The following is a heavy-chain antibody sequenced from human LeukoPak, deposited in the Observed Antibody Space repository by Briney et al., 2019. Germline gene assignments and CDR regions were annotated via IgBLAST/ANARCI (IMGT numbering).Heavy chain of an antibody. V-gene: IGHV1-8*02. D-gene: IGHD3-3*01. J-gene: IGHJ6*02. CDR3: ARGSRFWSGYYRYYGMDV. CDR2: MNPNSGNT. Sequence: GASVKVSCKASGYTFTSYGISWVRQATGQGLEWMGWMNPNSGNTGYAQKFQGRVTMTRNTSISTAYMELSSLRSEDTAVYYCARGSRFWSGYYRYYGMDVWGQGTTVTVSS. CDR1: GYTFTSYG.